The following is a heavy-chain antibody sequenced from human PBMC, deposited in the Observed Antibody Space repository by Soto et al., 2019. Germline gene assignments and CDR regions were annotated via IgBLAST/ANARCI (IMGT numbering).Heavy chain of an antibody. D-gene: IGHD1-26*01. V-gene: IGHV4-34*01. CDR1: GGSFSDYL. CDR2: INHSGSA. Sequence: PSETLSLTCAVYGGSFSDYLWTWIRQTPGKGLKWIGQINHSGSANYNPSLKSRVTISVHTSSSQFSLELSSVTAADTVVYYCARGLISGSHYSGGWYYFDSWGQGTQVT. J-gene: IGHJ4*02. CDR3: ARGLISGSHYSGGWYYFDS.